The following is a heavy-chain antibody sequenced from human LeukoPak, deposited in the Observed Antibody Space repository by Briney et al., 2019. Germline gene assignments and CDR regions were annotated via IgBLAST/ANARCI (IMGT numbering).Heavy chain of an antibody. J-gene: IGHJ5*02. CDR2: INTNTGNP. CDR3: ARDGYSGGWNWFDP. V-gene: IGHV7-4-1*02. Sequence: RASVKVSCKASGYTFTSYAINWVRQAPGQGLEWMGWINTNTGNPTYAQGFTGRFVFSLDTSVSTAYLQISSLKSEDSAVYYCARDGYSGGWNWFDPWGQGTLVTVSS. D-gene: IGHD6-19*01. CDR1: GYTFTSYA.